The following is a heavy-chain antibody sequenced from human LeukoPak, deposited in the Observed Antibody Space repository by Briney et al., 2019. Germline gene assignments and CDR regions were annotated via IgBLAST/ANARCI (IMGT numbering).Heavy chain of an antibody. CDR3: ARARPSMWIDY. J-gene: IGHJ4*02. Sequence: GGSLRVSCAASGFTFSSYWMSWVRQAPGKGLEWVAVISYDGSDKFYADSVKGRFTISRDSSKNTLYLQMNSLRPEDTAVYYCARARPSMWIDYWGQGTLVTVSS. D-gene: IGHD5-12*01. V-gene: IGHV3-30*03. CDR2: ISYDGSDK. CDR1: GFTFSSYW.